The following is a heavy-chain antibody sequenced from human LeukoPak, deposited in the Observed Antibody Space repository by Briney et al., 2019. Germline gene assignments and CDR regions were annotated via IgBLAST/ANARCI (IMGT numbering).Heavy chain of an antibody. CDR2: ISAYSGNT. CDR3: ARLELEQRSWFDP. D-gene: IGHD1/OR15-1a*01. J-gene: IGHJ5*02. Sequence: ASVKVSCKASGYTFTGYYMHWVRQAPGQGLEWMGWISAYSGNTIYTQKFQGRLTMTTDTSTTTAYMELRSLRSDDTAVYYCARLELEQRSWFDPWGQGTLVTVSS. CDR1: GYTFTGYY. V-gene: IGHV1-18*04.